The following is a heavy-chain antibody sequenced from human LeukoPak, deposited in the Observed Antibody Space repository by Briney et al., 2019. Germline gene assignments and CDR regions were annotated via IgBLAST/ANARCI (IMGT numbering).Heavy chain of an antibody. V-gene: IGHV4-59*01. CDR2: IYYSGST. CDR1: GGSISSYY. Sequence: SSETLSLTCTVSGGSISSYYWSWIRQPPGKGLEWIGYIYYSGSTNYNPSLKSRVTISVDTSKNQFSLKLSSVTAADTAVYYCARTAPRVNFDYWGQGTLVTVSS. J-gene: IGHJ4*02. CDR3: ARTAPRVNFDY.